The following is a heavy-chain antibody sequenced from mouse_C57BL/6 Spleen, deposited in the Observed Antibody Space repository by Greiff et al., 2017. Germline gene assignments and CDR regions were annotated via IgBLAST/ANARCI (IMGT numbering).Heavy chain of an antibody. J-gene: IGHJ2*01. CDR3: SGDCGSSSYFDY. CDR1: GYAFSSSW. Sequence: QVQLQQSGPELVKPGASVKISCKASGYAFSSSWMNWVKQRPGKGLEWIGRIYPGDGDTNYNGKFKGKATLTADKSSSTAYMHLSSLTSEDSAVYFCSGDCGSSSYFDYWGQGTTLTVSS. CDR2: IYPGDGDT. D-gene: IGHD1-1*01. V-gene: IGHV1-82*01.